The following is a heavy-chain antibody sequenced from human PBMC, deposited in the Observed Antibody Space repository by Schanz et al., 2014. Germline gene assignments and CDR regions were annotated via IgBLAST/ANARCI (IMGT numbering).Heavy chain of an antibody. CDR2: IWYDGSNK. CDR3: ARDMTSMGESGFYYYGMDV. V-gene: IGHV3-33*01. J-gene: IGHJ6*02. D-gene: IGHD1-26*01. Sequence: QVHLVESGGGVVQPGRSLRLSCAASGFTFSSYGMHWVRQAPGRGLEWVALIWYDGSNKYYAESVKGRFTISRDNPKNTLYLQMNSLRAEDTAVYYCARDMTSMGESGFYYYGMDVWGQGTMDTVSS. CDR1: GFTFSSYG.